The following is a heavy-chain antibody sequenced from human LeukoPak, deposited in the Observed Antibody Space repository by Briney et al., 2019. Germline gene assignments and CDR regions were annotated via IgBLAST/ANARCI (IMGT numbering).Heavy chain of an antibody. J-gene: IGHJ6*02. D-gene: IGHD3-3*01. CDR2: ISYDGSNK. Sequence: GGSLRLSCAASGFTFSSYGMHWVRQAPGKGLEWVAVISYDGSNKYYADSVKGRFTISRDNSKNTLYLQMNSLRAGDTAVYYCAKDLSEWLSYYGMDVWGQGTTVTVSS. CDR1: GFTFSSYG. CDR3: AKDLSEWLSYYGMDV. V-gene: IGHV3-30*18.